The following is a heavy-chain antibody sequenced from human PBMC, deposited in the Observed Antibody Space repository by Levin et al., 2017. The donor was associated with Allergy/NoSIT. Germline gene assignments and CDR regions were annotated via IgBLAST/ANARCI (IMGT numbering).Heavy chain of an antibody. CDR2: IYYTGST. Sequence: SETLSLTCSVSGDSISSSNSYWSWIRQPPGKGLEWIGNIYYTGSTYDNPSLRSRITMSVDTSKNQFSLRLSSVTVTDTAVYYCARLVSRGYCSSTSCYGAFDHWGQGTLVTVSS. CDR3: ARLVSRGYCSSTSCYGAFDH. D-gene: IGHD2-2*01. CDR1: GDSISSSNSY. J-gene: IGHJ4*02. V-gene: IGHV4-39*01.